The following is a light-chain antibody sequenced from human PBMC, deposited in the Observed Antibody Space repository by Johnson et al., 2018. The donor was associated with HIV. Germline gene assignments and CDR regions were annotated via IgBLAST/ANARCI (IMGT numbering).Light chain of an antibody. CDR2: ENN. CDR1: SSNIGDNY. Sequence: QSVLTQPPSVSAAPGQKVTISCSGSSSNIGDNYVSWYQQVPGTAPKLLIYENNKRPSGIPDRFSGSKSGTSATLGITGLQTGDEADYYCGTWDPSLSAGEVFGTGTKVTAL. CDR3: GTWDPSLSAGEV. J-gene: IGLJ1*01. V-gene: IGLV1-51*02.